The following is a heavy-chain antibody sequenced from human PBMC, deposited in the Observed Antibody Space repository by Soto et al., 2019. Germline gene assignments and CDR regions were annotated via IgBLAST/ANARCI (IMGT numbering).Heavy chain of an antibody. J-gene: IGHJ4*02. D-gene: IGHD6-6*01. CDR1: GGSISSYY. Sequence: QVQLQESGPGLVKPSETLSLTCTVSGGSISSYYWSWIRQPPGKGLEWIGYIYYSGSTNYNPSLKRRVTISVDTSKNQFSLKLSSVTAADTAVYYCAIQGSSPFDYWGQGTLVTVSS. CDR3: AIQGSSPFDY. CDR2: IYYSGST. V-gene: IGHV4-59*08.